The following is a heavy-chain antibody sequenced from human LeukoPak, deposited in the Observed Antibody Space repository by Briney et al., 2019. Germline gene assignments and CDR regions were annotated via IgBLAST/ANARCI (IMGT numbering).Heavy chain of an antibody. CDR2: IIPIFGTA. J-gene: IGHJ4*02. CDR1: GGTFISYA. D-gene: IGHD3-22*01. Sequence: SVNVSCKASGGTFISYAISWVRQAPGQGLEWMGGIIPIFGTANYAQKFQGRVTITADESTSTAYMELSSLRSEDTAVYYCAREGGNYYDSSGYYYGGYWGQGTLVTVSS. CDR3: AREGGNYYDSSGYYYGGY. V-gene: IGHV1-69*13.